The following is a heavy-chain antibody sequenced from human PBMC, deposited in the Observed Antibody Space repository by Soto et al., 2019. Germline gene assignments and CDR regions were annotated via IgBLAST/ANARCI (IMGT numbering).Heavy chain of an antibody. CDR2: IIPILGIA. V-gene: IGHV1-69*02. J-gene: IGHJ5*02. CDR1: GGTLRRYS. CDR3: AKTPYLYDFWSGYGRNNWFDP. Sequence: SVKDPCKASGGTLRRYSLNWVGQAPGQGLERMGRIIPILGIANYAQKFQGRVTITADKSTSTAYMELSSLRSEDTAVYYCAKTPYLYDFWSGYGRNNWFDPWGQGTLVTVSS. D-gene: IGHD3-3*01.